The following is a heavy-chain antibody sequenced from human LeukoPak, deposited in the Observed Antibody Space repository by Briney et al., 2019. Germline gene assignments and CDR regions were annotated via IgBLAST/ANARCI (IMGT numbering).Heavy chain of an antibody. V-gene: IGHV4-59*01. CDR1: GGSISSYY. J-gene: IGHJ4*02. Sequence: SETLSLTCTVSGGSISSYYWSWIRQPPGKGLEWIGYIYYSGSTNYNPSLKSRVTISVDTSKNQFSLKLSSVTAADTAVYYCARGTSRGHYFDYWGQGTLVTVSS. CDR2: IYYSGST. D-gene: IGHD3-10*01. CDR3: ARGTSRGHYFDY.